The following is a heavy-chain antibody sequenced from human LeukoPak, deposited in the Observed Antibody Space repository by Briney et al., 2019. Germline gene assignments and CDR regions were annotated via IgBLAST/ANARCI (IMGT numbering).Heavy chain of an antibody. CDR2: ISGGGSGT. D-gene: IGHD3-22*01. V-gene: IGHV3-23*01. Sequence: GGSLRLSNAPSGFTFSSYAMSWVRQAPGKGLEWAAVISGGGSGTYYADSVRGRFTISRDNSKNTVYLQMNSLRAEDTAIYYCAKAVGSSGYFSRDAFDIWGQGTMVTVSS. CDR1: GFTFSSYA. J-gene: IGHJ3*02. CDR3: AKAVGSSGYFSRDAFDI.